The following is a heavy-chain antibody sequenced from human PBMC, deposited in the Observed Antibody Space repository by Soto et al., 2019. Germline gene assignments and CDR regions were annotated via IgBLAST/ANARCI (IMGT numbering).Heavy chain of an antibody. J-gene: IGHJ4*02. CDR2: IYYSGST. D-gene: IGHD3-22*01. CDR3: ARGTRRDYYDSSGPYDY. Sequence: PSETLSLTCTVSGGSISSGGYYWSWIRQHPGKGLEWIGYIYYSGSTYYNPSLKSRVTISVDTSKNQFSLKLSSVTAADTAVYYCARGTRRDYYDSSGPYDYWGQGTSVTVSS. V-gene: IGHV4-31*03. CDR1: GGSISSGGYY.